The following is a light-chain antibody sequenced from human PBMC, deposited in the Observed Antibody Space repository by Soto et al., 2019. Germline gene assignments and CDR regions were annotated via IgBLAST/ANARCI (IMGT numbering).Light chain of an antibody. CDR1: QGIRNC. Sequence: DIQMTQSPTSLSASAGDRVTITCRASQGIRNCVAWYQQKPGKAPKLLIYAASTLQSGVPSRFSGSGSGTDFTLTINSLQPEDVATYSCQKNCRVPCFGPGTKVDIK. J-gene: IGKJ3*01. CDR2: AAS. CDR3: QKNCRVPC. V-gene: IGKV1-27*01.